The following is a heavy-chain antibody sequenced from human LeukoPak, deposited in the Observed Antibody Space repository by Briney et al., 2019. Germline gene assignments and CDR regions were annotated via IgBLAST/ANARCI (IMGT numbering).Heavy chain of an antibody. CDR2: IYYSGST. J-gene: IGHJ4*02. CDR1: GGSISSGGYY. D-gene: IGHD3-10*01. Sequence: PSQTLSLTCTVSGGSISSGGYYWSWIRQHPGKGLEWIGYIYYSGSTYYNPSLKSRVTMSVDTSKNQFSLKLSSVTAADTAVYYCARVGSYYGSGTFDYWGQGTLVTVSS. CDR3: ARVGSYYGSGTFDY. V-gene: IGHV4-31*03.